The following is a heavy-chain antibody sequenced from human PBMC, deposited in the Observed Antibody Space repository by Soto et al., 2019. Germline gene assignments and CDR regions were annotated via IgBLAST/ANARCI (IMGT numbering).Heavy chain of an antibody. J-gene: IGHJ6*04. CDR3: ATGAKYIYAMDV. CDR1: GFAFSTYW. D-gene: IGHD2-15*01. CDR2: INFDGSST. Sequence: EVQLVESGGGLVQPGGSLRLSCAASGFAFSTYWMHWVRQAPGKGLLWVARINFDGSSTYSADSVKGRFTISRDDDKKIMYMQMSGVRGDGRAVYSCATGAKYIYAMDVCGRGTTITVS. V-gene: IGHV3-74*01.